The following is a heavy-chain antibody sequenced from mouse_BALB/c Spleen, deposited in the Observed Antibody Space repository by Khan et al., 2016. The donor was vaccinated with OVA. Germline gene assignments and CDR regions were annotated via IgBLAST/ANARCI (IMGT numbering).Heavy chain of an antibody. V-gene: IGHV5-17*02. CDR1: GFTFSGFG. J-gene: IGHJ2*01. D-gene: IGHD1-1*01. Sequence: EVELVESGGGLVQPGGSRKLSCAASGFTFSGFGMHWVRQAPEKGLEWVAYISSGSKSTYYADTVKGRFNISRDKPKNTLFLQMTSLSSGDTAMYVCARTCYYYFDFWGPGTTLTVSS. CDR2: ISSGSKST. CDR3: ARTCYYYFDF.